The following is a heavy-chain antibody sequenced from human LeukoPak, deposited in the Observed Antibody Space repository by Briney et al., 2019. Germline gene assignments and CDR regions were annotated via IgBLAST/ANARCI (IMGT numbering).Heavy chain of an antibody. V-gene: IGHV4-34*01. CDR1: GGSFSGYY. D-gene: IGHD3-3*01. CDR2: INHSGST. Sequence: PSETLSLTCAVYGGSFSGYYWSWIRQPPGKGLEWIGEINHSGSTNYNPSLKSRVTISVDKSKNQFSLKLSSVTAADTAVYYCARIPNYDFWSGFSPHKDYGMDVWGQGTTVTVSS. J-gene: IGHJ6*02. CDR3: ARIPNYDFWSGFSPHKDYGMDV.